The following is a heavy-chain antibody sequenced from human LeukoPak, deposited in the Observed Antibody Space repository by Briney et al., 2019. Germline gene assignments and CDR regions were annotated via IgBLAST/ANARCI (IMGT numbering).Heavy chain of an antibody. Sequence: PGGSLRLSCAASGFTFSDYYMSWIRQAPGKGLEWVSYISSSGSTIYYADSVKGRFTISRDNAKNSLYLQMNSLGAEDTAVYYCARDGIVGATQLDYWGQGTLVTVSS. D-gene: IGHD1-26*01. CDR2: ISSSGSTI. V-gene: IGHV3-11*01. CDR3: ARDGIVGATQLDY. CDR1: GFTFSDYY. J-gene: IGHJ4*02.